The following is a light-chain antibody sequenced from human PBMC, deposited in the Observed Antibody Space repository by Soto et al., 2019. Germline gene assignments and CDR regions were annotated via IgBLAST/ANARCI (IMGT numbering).Light chain of an antibody. CDR3: SSYTSSSTLYV. Sequence: LTQPASVSGSPGQSITISCTGTSSDVGGYNYVSWYQQHPGKAPKLMIYEVSNRPSGVSNRLSGSKSGNTASLTISGLQAEDEADYYCSSYTSSSTLYVFGTGTKV. J-gene: IGLJ1*01. CDR1: SSDVGGYNY. CDR2: EVS. V-gene: IGLV2-14*01.